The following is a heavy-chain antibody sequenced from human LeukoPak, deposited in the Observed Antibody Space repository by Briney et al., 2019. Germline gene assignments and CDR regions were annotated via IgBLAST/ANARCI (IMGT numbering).Heavy chain of an antibody. CDR3: AGSPYYDFWSGYFNY. J-gene: IGHJ4*02. CDR1: GFTFSSYA. Sequence: GGSLRLSCAASGFTFSSYAMSWVRQAPGKGLEGVSYISSSCSTIYYADSVKGRFTISRDNAKNSLYLQMNSLRAEDTAVYYCAGSPYYDFWSGYFNYWGQGTLVTVSS. CDR2: ISSSCSTI. V-gene: IGHV3-48*04. D-gene: IGHD3-3*01.